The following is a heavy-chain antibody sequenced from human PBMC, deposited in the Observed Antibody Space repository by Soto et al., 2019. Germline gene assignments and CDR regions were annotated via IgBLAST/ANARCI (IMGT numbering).Heavy chain of an antibody. V-gene: IGHV3-30-3*01. D-gene: IGHD3-10*01. Sequence: GGSLRLSCAASGFTFSSYAMHWVRQAPGKGLGWVAVISYDGSNKYYADSVKGRFTISRDNSKNTLYLQMNSLRAEDTAVYYCARDLDDYYGSGSYRTFDYWGQGTLVTVSS. CDR1: GFTFSSYA. J-gene: IGHJ4*02. CDR2: ISYDGSNK. CDR3: ARDLDDYYGSGSYRTFDY.